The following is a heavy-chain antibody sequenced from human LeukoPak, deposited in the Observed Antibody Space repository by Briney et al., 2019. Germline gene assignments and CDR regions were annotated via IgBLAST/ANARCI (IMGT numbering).Heavy chain of an antibody. D-gene: IGHD3-10*01. Sequence: GASVKVSCKASGYSFTNYDINWVRQAAGQGLEWMGWISAYNGNTNYAQKLQGRVTMTTDTSTSTAYMELSSLRSEDTAVYYCARDPRSPHALWSFMDVWGQGTTVTVSS. CDR3: ARDPRSPHALWSFMDV. V-gene: IGHV1-18*01. J-gene: IGHJ6*02. CDR1: GYSFTNYD. CDR2: ISAYNGNT.